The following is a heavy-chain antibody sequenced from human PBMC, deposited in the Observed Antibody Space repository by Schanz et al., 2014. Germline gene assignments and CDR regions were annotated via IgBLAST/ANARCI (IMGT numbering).Heavy chain of an antibody. Sequence: DVQLVDSGGGLVQPGGSLRLSCAASGFTVSNSYIHWVRQAPGKGLEWVSTISGSGGSTVYADSVKGRFTISRDNSNNTMFLQMNSLRAEDTAVYYCAKESEIVVVVGTSMSGDLHHWGQGTLVTVSS. D-gene: IGHD2-15*01. CDR2: ISGSGGST. CDR1: GFTVSNSY. CDR3: AKESEIVVVVGTSMSGDLHH. V-gene: IGHV3-23*04. J-gene: IGHJ1*01.